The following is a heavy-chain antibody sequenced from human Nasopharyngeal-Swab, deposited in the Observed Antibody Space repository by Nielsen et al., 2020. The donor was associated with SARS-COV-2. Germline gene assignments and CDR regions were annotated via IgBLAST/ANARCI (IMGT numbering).Heavy chain of an antibody. CDR2: ISYDGSNK. J-gene: IGHJ4*02. V-gene: IGHV3-30*04. Sequence: SLKISCAASGFTFSSYAMHWVRQAPGKGLEWVAVISYDGSNKYYADSVKGRFTISRDNSKNTLYLQMNSLRAEDTAVYYCARTGGPVYGLVVDYWGQGTLVTVSS. D-gene: IGHD6-19*01. CDR3: ARTGGPVYGLVVDY. CDR1: GFTFSSYA.